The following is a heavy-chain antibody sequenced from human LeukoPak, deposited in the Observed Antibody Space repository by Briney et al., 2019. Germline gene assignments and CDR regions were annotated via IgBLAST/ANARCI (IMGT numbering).Heavy chain of an antibody. Sequence: GGSLRLSCAASGFTFSSYAMSWVRQAPGKGLEWVSGISGSGGSTHYADSVKGRVTISRDNSKNTLYLQMNSLRAEDTAVYYCAKGDSSGWYRPLYYFDYWGQGTLVTVSS. CDR3: AKGDSSGWYRPLYYFDY. CDR1: GFTFSSYA. J-gene: IGHJ4*02. V-gene: IGHV3-23*01. D-gene: IGHD6-19*01. CDR2: ISGSGGST.